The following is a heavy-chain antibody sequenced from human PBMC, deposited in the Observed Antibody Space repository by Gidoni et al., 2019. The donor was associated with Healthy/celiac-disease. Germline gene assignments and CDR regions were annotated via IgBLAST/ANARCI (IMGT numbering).Heavy chain of an antibody. Sequence: QVQLQESGPGLVKPSETLSLTCTVSGGSVSSGSYYWRWIRQPPGKGLEWIGYIYYSGSTNYNPSLKSRVTISVDTSKNQFSLKLSSVTAADTAVYYCARSSIVGATVDYWGQGTLVTVSS. J-gene: IGHJ4*02. CDR1: GGSVSSGSYY. CDR2: IYYSGST. CDR3: ARSSIVGATVDY. V-gene: IGHV4-61*01. D-gene: IGHD1-26*01.